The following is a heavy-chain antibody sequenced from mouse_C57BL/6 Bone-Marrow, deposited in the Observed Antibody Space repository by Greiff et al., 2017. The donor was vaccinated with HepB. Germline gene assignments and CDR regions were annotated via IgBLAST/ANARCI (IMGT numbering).Heavy chain of an antibody. J-gene: IGHJ4*01. V-gene: IGHV1-69*01. CDR2: IDPSDSYT. D-gene: IGHD2-4*01. Sequence: VQLQQPGAELVMPGASVKLSCKASGYTFTSYWMHWVKQRPGQGLEWIGEIDPSDSYTNYNQKFKGKSTLTVDKSSSTAYMQLSSLTSEDSAVYYCARGIYYDFMDYWGQGTSVTVSS. CDR3: ARGIYYDFMDY. CDR1: GYTFTSYW.